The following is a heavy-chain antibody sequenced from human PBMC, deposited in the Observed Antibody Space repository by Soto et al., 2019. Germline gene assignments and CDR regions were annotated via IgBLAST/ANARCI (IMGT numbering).Heavy chain of an antibody. CDR3: ARDGGTYGHGPLGF. CDR2: IYSGGST. CDR1: GFTVSSNY. V-gene: IGHV3-66*01. Sequence: EVHLVQSGGGLVQPGGSLRLSCAASGFTVSSNYMTWVRQVPGKGLEWVSVIYSGGSTHYADSVRGRFTISRDNSKNTLYLQMNSLRAGDTAVYYCARDGGTYGHGPLGFWGQGTLVTVSS. D-gene: IGHD4-17*01. J-gene: IGHJ4*02.